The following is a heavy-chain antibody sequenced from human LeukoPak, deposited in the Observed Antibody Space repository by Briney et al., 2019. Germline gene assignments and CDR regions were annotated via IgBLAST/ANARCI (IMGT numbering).Heavy chain of an antibody. CDR1: GFTVSSNY. CDR2: IYSGGST. J-gene: IGHJ3*02. CDR3: ARHDYVDAFDI. D-gene: IGHD4/OR15-4a*01. Sequence: GGSLRLSCAASGFTVSSNYMSWVRQAPGKGLEWVSVIYSGGSTYYADSVKGRFTISRDNSKNTLYLQMNSLRAEDTAVYYCARHDYVDAFDIWGQGTMVTVSS. V-gene: IGHV3-53*05.